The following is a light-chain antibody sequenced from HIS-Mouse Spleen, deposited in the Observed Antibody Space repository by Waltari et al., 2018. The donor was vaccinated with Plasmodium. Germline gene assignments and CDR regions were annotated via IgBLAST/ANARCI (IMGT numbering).Light chain of an antibody. CDR1: QGISSY. CDR3: QQYYSYLLT. Sequence: AIRMTQSPSSFSASTGDRVTITCRASQGISSYLAWYQQKTGKAPKLLIYAASTLQRGVPSRFSGSGSGTDVTLTISCLQSEDFATYYCQQYYSYLLTFGGGTKVEIK. J-gene: IGKJ4*01. CDR2: AAS. V-gene: IGKV1-8*01.